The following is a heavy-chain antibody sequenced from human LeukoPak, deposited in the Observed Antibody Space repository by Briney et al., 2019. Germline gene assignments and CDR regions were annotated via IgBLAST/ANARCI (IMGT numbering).Heavy chain of an antibody. V-gene: IGHV4-59*12. D-gene: IGHD2-21*02. J-gene: IGHJ3*02. CDR3: AGAYCGGDCYSGRTFDI. Sequence: SETLSLTCTVSGGSISSYYWSWIRQPPGKGLEWIGYMYYSGSTNYNPSLKSRVTISADTSKNHFSLKLSSVTAADTAVYYCAGAYCGGDCYSGRTFDIWGQGTMVTVSS. CDR1: GGSISSYY. CDR2: MYYSGST.